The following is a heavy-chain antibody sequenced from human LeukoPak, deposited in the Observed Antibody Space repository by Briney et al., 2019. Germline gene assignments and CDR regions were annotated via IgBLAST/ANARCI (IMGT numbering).Heavy chain of an antibody. D-gene: IGHD3-3*01. J-gene: IGHJ5*02. CDR3: ARVVGTYYDFWSGYQNWFDP. CDR2: IYTSGST. Sequence: SETLSPTCTVSGGSISSYYWSWIRQPPGKGLEWIGYIYTSGSTNYNPSLKSRVTISVDTSKNQFSLKLSSVTAADTAVYYCARVVGTYYDFWSGYQNWFDPWGQGTLVTVSS. CDR1: GGSISSYY. V-gene: IGHV4-4*09.